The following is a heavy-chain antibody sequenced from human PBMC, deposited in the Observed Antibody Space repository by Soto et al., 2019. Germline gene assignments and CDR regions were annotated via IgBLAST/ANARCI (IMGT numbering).Heavy chain of an antibody. V-gene: IGHV1-58*02. CDR1: GFTFTTSA. Sequence: SVKVSCKASGFTFTTSAMQWVRQARGQRLEWIGWIVVGSGNTNYAQKFQERVTITRDMSTSTAYMELSSLRSEDTAVYYCARLGSSSSFGYWGQGTLVTVSS. CDR2: IVVGSGNT. D-gene: IGHD6-13*01. CDR3: ARLGSSSSFGY. J-gene: IGHJ4*02.